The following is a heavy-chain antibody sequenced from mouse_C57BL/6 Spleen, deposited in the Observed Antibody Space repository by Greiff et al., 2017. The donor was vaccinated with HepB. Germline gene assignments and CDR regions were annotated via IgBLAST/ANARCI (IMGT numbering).Heavy chain of an antibody. CDR1: GYSFTGYY. V-gene: IGHV1-42*01. J-gene: IGHJ4*01. Sequence: EVKLMESGPELVKPGASVKISCKASGYSFTGYYMNWVKQSPEKSLEWIGEINPSTGGTTYNQKFKAKATLTVDKSSSTAYMQLKSLTSEDSAVYYCARTAQATYYAMDYWGQGTSVTVSS. CDR3: ARTAQATYYAMDY. D-gene: IGHD3-2*02. CDR2: INPSTGGT.